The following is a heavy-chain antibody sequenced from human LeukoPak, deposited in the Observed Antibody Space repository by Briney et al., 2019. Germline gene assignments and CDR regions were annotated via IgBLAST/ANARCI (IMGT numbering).Heavy chain of an antibody. Sequence: GGSLRLSCAASGFTFSSYGMHWVRQAPGKGLEWVAFIRYDGSNKDYADSVKGRFTISRDNSKNTLYLQMNSLRAEDTAVYYCARARFYFDYWGQGILVTVSS. CDR1: GFTFSSYG. J-gene: IGHJ4*02. D-gene: IGHD3-16*01. CDR2: IRYDGSNK. V-gene: IGHV3-30*02. CDR3: ARARFYFDY.